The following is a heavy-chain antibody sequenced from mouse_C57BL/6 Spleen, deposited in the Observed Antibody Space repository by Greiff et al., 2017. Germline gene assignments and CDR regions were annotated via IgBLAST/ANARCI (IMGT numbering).Heavy chain of an antibody. Sequence: EVQVVESGPGMVKPSQSLSLTCPVTGYSITSGYDWHWIRHFPGNKLEWMGYISYSGSTNYNPSLKSRISITHDTSKNHFFLKLNSVTTEDTATYYCARGGYSNGYFDVWGTGTTVTVSS. V-gene: IGHV3-1*01. D-gene: IGHD2-5*01. CDR3: ARGGYSNGYFDV. J-gene: IGHJ1*03. CDR1: GYSITSGYD. CDR2: ISYSGST.